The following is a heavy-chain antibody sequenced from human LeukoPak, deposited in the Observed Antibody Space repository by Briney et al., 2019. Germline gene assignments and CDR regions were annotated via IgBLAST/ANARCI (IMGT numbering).Heavy chain of an antibody. CDR3: ASRDYYDSSGYHDAFDI. D-gene: IGHD3-22*01. CDR2: IYSGGST. Sequence: GGSLRLSCAASGFTVSSNYMSWVRQAPGKGLEWVSVIYSGGSTYYADSVKGRFTISRDNSKNTLYLQMNSLRAEDTAVYYCASRDYYDSSGYHDAFDIWGQGAMVTVSS. CDR1: GFTVSSNY. V-gene: IGHV3-53*01. J-gene: IGHJ3*02.